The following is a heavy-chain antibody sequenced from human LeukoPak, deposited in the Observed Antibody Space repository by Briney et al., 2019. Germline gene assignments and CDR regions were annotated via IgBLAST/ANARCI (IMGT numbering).Heavy chain of an antibody. CDR2: IIPKYSAS. D-gene: IGHD3-3*02. Sequence: GGSLRLSCAASGFTFSSYGMHWVRQAPGQGLEWLGGIIPKYSASNYAQAFQGRVTITADESTNTVYMEMSGLRPDDTAVYYCVRPDRIFGVPAAFDAWGQGTLVAVSS. CDR3: VRPDRIFGVPAAFDA. J-gene: IGHJ3*01. CDR1: GFTFSSYG. V-gene: IGHV1-69*01.